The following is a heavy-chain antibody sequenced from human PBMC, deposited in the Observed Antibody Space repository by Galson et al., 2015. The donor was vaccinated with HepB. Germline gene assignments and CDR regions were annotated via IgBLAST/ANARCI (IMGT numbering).Heavy chain of an antibody. V-gene: IGHV3-13*01. CDR2: IGTAGDT. CDR1: GFTFSSYD. CDR3: ARADRYCSSTSCSAFDI. D-gene: IGHD2-2*01. Sequence: SLRLSCAASGFTFSSYDMHWVRQATGKGLEWVSAIGTAGDTYYPGSVKGRFTISRENAKNSLYLQMNSLRAGDTAVYYCARADRYCSSTSCSAFDIWGQGTMVTVSS. J-gene: IGHJ3*02.